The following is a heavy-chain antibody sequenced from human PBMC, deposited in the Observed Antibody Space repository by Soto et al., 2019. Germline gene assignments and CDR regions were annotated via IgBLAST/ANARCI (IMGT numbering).Heavy chain of an antibody. D-gene: IGHD7-27*01. CDR2: IIPIFGTA. CDR1: GGTFSSYA. CDR3: ARDLNWGYYYYMDV. J-gene: IGHJ6*03. Sequence: ASVKVSCKASGGTFSSYAISWVRQAPGQGLEWMGGIIPIFGTANYAQKFQGRVTITADESTSTAYMELSSLRSEDTAVYYCARDLNWGYYYYMDVWGKGTTVTVSS. V-gene: IGHV1-69*13.